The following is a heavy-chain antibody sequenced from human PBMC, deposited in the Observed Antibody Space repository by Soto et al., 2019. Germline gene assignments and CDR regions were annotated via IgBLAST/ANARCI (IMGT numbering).Heavy chain of an antibody. V-gene: IGHV1-3*01. J-gene: IGHJ4*02. CDR3: ARVHSGSYFQLYYFDY. Sequence: VASVKVSCKASGYTFTSYAMHWVRQAPGQRLEWMGWINAGNGNTKYSQKFQGRVTITRDTSASTAYMELSSLRSEDTAVYYCARVHSGSYFQLYYFDYWGQGTLVTVSS. CDR2: INAGNGNT. D-gene: IGHD1-26*01. CDR1: GYTFTSYA.